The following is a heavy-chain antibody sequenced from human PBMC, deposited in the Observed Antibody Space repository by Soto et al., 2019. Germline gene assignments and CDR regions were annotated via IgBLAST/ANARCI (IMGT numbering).Heavy chain of an antibody. J-gene: IGHJ3*02. V-gene: IGHV3-53*01. D-gene: IGHD3-16*01. CDR1: GFTVSSNY. CDR2: IYSGGST. Sequence: EVQLVESGGGLIQPGGSLRLSCAASGFTVSSNYMSWVRQAPGKGLEWVSVIYSGGSTYYADSVKGRFTISRDNSKNTLYLQMNSLRAEDTAVYYCARGALRGHDAFDIWGQGTMVTVSS. CDR3: ARGALRGHDAFDI.